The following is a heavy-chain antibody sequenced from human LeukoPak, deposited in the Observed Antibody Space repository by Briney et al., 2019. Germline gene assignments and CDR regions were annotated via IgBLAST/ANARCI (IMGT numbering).Heavy chain of an antibody. V-gene: IGHV1-69*01. CDR1: GGTFSSYA. J-gene: IGHJ4*02. Sequence: GSSVKVSCKASGGTFSSYAISWVRQAPGQGLEWMGGIIPIFGTANYAQKFQGRVTITADESTSTAYMELSSLRSEDTAVYYCAFRLYGGILFDYWGQGNLVTVSS. CDR2: IIPIFGTA. D-gene: IGHD4-23*01. CDR3: AFRLYGGILFDY.